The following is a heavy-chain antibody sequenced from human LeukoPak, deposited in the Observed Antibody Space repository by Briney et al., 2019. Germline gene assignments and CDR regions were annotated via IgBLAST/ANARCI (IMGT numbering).Heavy chain of an antibody. J-gene: IGHJ6*03. V-gene: IGHV3-13*01. CDR2: IGTAGDT. Sequence: GGSLRLSCAASGFTFSSYDMHWVRQATGKGLEWVSAIGTAGDTYYPGSVKGRFTISRDNSKNTLYLQMNSLRAEDTAVYYCAKSPGYYYYMDVWGKGTTVTISS. CDR1: GFTFSSYD. D-gene: IGHD3-10*01. CDR3: AKSPGYYYYMDV.